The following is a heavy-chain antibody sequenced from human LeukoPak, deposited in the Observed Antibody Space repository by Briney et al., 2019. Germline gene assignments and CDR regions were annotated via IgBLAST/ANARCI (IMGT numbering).Heavy chain of an antibody. CDR1: GGTFSDYY. D-gene: IGHD2-2*02. CDR3: ARAGYTSTWHGSNWFDP. Sequence: SETLSLTCSIYGGTFSDYYWNWIRQPPGEGLEWIGEIDLNGGTNYNPSLKSRVTMSLDTSKNQFSLKLTSVTAADTAVYYCARAGYTSTWHGSNWFDPWGQGSLVTVSS. V-gene: IGHV4-34*01. J-gene: IGHJ5*02. CDR2: IDLNGGT.